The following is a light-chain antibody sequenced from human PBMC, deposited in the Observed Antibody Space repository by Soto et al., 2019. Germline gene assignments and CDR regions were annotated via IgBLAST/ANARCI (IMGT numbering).Light chain of an antibody. Sequence: QSALTQPASVSGSPGQSITISCTGTSSDIGGYNYVSWYQQHPGKVPKLIIYDVSHRPSGISSRFSASKSGNVASLTISGLQTDDEGDYYCCSYTTSSTLMIFGGGTKLTVL. V-gene: IGLV2-14*03. CDR3: CSYTTSSTLMI. CDR2: DVS. CDR1: SSDIGGYNY. J-gene: IGLJ2*01.